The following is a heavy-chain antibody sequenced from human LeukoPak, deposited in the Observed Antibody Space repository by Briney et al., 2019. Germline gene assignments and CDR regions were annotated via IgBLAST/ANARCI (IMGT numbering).Heavy chain of an antibody. D-gene: IGHD3-9*01. V-gene: IGHV3-30*02. J-gene: IGHJ5*02. Sequence: PAGSLTLSCAASGFVFSSYGMHWVRQAPGKGLEWVAFIRFDGSNKYYADSVKGRLNISRDNYKSTLYLQKTPLRVEDTGLYYCVKQLYGETGYFDPWGRGTLVTVSS. CDR2: IRFDGSNK. CDR3: VKQLYGETGYFDP. CDR1: GFVFSSYG.